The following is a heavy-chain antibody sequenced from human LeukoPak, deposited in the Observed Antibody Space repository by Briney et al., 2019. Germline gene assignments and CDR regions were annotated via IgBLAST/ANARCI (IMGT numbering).Heavy chain of an antibody. CDR1: GGSISSSSYY. V-gene: IGHV4-39*07. CDR2: IYYSGST. CDR3: AREVSGIVVVPANFGWFDP. D-gene: IGHD2-2*01. Sequence: SETLSLTCTVSGGSISSSSYYWGWIRQPPGKGLEWIGSIYYSGSTYYNPSLKSRVTISVDTSKNQFSLKLSSVTAADTAVYYCAREVSGIVVVPANFGWFDPWGQGTLVTVSS. J-gene: IGHJ5*02.